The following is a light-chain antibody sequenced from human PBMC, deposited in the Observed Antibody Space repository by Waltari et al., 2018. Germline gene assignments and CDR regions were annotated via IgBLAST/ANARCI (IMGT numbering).Light chain of an antibody. CDR2: NDS. J-gene: IGLJ2*01. V-gene: IGLV3-1*01. Sequence: SYDLTQPPSVSVSPGQTASITCSGDKLGDKHACWYQQKPGQSPVVVIYNDSQRPSGIPERFSGSNSGNTATLTISGAQALDEADYYCQAWDSNVVIFGGGTKLTVL. CDR3: QAWDSNVVI. CDR1: KLGDKH.